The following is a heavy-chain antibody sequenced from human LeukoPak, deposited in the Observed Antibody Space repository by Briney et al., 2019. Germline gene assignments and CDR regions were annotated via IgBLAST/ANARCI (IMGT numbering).Heavy chain of an antibody. V-gene: IGHV4-39*07. Sequence: SETLSLTCTVSGGSISSHGYYWGWIRQPPGKGLEWIGTIYYSGSTYYNPSLKSRVTISVDTSKNQFSLKLSSVTAADTAVYYCARGRPVIGDGYNFPYLDYWGQGTLVTVSS. CDR3: ARGRPVIGDGYNFPYLDY. D-gene: IGHD5-24*01. CDR2: IYYSGST. CDR1: GGSISSHGYY. J-gene: IGHJ4*02.